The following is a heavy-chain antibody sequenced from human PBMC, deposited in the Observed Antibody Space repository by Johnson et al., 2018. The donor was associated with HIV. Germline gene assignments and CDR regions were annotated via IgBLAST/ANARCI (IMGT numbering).Heavy chain of an antibody. CDR2: INWNGGST. J-gene: IGHJ3*02. D-gene: IGHD6-13*01. CDR1: GFTFSSYG. V-gene: IGHV3-NL1*01. CDR3: AKDAAAAALRAFDN. Sequence: QVQLVESGGGVVQPGRSLRLSCAASGFTFSSYGMHWIRQAPGKGLEWVSGINWNGGSTGYADSVKGRFTISRDNSKNTLFLQMNSLRAEDTAVYYCAKDAAAAALRAFDNWGQGTMVTVSS.